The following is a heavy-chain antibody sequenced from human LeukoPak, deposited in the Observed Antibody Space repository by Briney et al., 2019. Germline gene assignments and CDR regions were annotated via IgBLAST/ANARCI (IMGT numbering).Heavy chain of an antibody. CDR1: GITLINYG. Sequence: GRSLSLSCAVSGITLINYGMSWVRQAPGKGREWVGCISGSGGSTNYADSVKGRFTISRDNPKHTLFMQVKRQRAKDTAVYYCSTDGAGFDTWGQGVLVTVSS. CDR2: ISGSGGST. CDR3: STDGAGFDT. J-gene: IGHJ5*02. V-gene: IGHV3-23*01.